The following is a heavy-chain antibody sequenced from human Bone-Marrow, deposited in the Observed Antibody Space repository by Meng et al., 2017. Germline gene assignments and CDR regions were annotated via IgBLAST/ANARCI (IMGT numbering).Heavy chain of an antibody. CDR3: ARDLGVDTAIPGLDY. CDR2: ISSSGSTR. J-gene: IGHJ4*01. Sequence: GESLKISCAASGFTFSDYYMSWIRQAPGKGLQWVSYISSSGSTRYYADSVTGRFTISRDNAKNSLYLQMNSLRAEDTAVYYCARDLGVDTAIPGLDYWGHGKRVNGAS. V-gene: IGHV3-11*01. CDR1: GFTFSDYY. D-gene: IGHD5-18*01.